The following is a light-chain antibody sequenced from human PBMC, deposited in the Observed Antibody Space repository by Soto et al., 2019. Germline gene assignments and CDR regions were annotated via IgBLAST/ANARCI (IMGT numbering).Light chain of an antibody. CDR2: GTS. J-gene: IGKJ1*01. V-gene: IGKV3-20*01. CDR3: QQCGSSPWT. Sequence: EIVLTQSPATLSVSPGERATLSFRASQSVRSNLAWYQQTPGQAPRLLIYGTSTRATGIPARFSGGGSGTDFTLTISRLEPEDFAVYYCQQCGSSPWTFGQGTKVDI. CDR1: QSVRSN.